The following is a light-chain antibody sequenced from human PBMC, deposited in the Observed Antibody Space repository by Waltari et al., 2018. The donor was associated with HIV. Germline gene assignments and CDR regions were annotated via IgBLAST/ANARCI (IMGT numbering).Light chain of an antibody. CDR1: QGINHF. J-gene: IGKJ4*01. Sequence: DIQFTQSPSFLSASVGARVTITCRASQGINHFLAWYQQKPGKAPKLLIYSTSTLYSGVPSRFSGSGSGTEFTLTISSLQPEDFATYYCQKVNRSPLTFGGGTKVEIK. CDR3: QKVNRSPLT. CDR2: STS. V-gene: IGKV1-9*01.